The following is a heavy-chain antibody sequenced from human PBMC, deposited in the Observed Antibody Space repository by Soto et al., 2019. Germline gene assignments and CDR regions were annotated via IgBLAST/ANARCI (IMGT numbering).Heavy chain of an antibody. CDR1: GFTFTSSA. D-gene: IGHD3-22*01. CDR3: AADPTYYYDSSGGRFDI. CDR2: IVVGSGNT. J-gene: IGHJ3*02. V-gene: IGHV1-58*01. Sequence: SVKVSCKAPGFTFTSSAVQWVRQARGQRLEWIGWIVVGSGNTNYAQKFQERVTITRDMSTSTAYMELSSLRSEDTAVYYCAADPTYYYDSSGGRFDIWGQGTMVTVSS.